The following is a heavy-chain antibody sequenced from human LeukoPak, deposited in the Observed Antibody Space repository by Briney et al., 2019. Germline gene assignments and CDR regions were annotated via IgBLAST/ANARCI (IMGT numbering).Heavy chain of an antibody. D-gene: IGHD3-22*01. CDR2: ITVSGDTT. CDR1: GFTFRSYA. J-gene: IGHJ4*02. Sequence: GGSLRLSCAVTGFTFRSYAMGWVRQAPGKGLEWVSGITVSGDTTHYADSVKGRFIISRDDSKNTLYLQMNSLGAEDTAVYYCAKDRRITMMGGQGTLVTVSS. CDR3: AKDRRITMM. V-gene: IGHV3-23*01.